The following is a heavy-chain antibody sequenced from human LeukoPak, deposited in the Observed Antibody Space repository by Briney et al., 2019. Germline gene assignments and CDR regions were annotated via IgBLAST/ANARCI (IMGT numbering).Heavy chain of an antibody. CDR3: ARGSYTGFDLYFDY. D-gene: IGHD5-12*01. CDR1: GFSFSTQE. J-gene: IGHJ4*02. V-gene: IGHV3-48*03. CDR2: ISSNSRTI. Sequence: GGSLRLSCATSGFSFSTQEMTWVRQALRKGVEWVSYISSNSRTIYYADSVKGRFTISRDNTRNSVFLQLNSLRVEDTGFYYCARGSYTGFDLYFDYWGQGTLVTVSS.